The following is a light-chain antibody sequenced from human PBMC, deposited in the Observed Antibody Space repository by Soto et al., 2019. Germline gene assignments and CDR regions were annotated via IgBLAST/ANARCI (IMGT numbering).Light chain of an antibody. CDR3: QSYDSSLSGSVV. J-gene: IGLJ2*01. CDR2: GNS. CDR1: SSNIGADYD. V-gene: IGLV1-40*01. Sequence: QSVLTQPPSVSGAPGQRVTISCTGTSSNIGADYDVHWYQHLPGTAPKLLIYGNSNRPSGVPDRFSGSKSGTSASLAITGLQAEDEADYYCQSYDSSLSGSVVFGGGTKVTVL.